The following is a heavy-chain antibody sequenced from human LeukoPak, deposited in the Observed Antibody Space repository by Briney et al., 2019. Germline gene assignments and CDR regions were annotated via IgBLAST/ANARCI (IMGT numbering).Heavy chain of an antibody. CDR1: GFTFSGYA. CDR3: AREASDWPNYWFDT. Sequence: PRGPLTLSCAGSGFTFSGYAMSWVRPAPPQGLDWVSASSGSGDGTSYADPTKGRVTPSPDNSQKTLYPQMSSLRAAETPLYYCAREASDWPNYWFDTWGQGTLVTVSS. V-gene: IGHV3-23*01. D-gene: IGHD2-21*02. CDR2: SSGSGDGT. J-gene: IGHJ5*02.